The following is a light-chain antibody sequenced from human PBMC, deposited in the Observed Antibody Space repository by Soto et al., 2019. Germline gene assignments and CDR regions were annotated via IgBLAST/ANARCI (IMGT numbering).Light chain of an antibody. J-gene: IGLJ1*01. CDR1: SSDVGSYNL. CDR3: CSYAGGNTFV. CDR2: EGS. V-gene: IGLV2-23*01. Sequence: SALTQPASVSGSPGQTITISCTGTSSDVGSYNLVSWYQHHPGKAPKLMIYEGSKRPSGVSNRLSGSKSGNTASLTISGFQAEDEADYYCCSYAGGNTFVFGTGTKLTVL.